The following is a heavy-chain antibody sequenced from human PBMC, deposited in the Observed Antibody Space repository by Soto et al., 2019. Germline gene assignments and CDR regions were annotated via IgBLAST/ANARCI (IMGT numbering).Heavy chain of an antibody. CDR2: INPSGGSS. CDR3: ARDASTGLFSDRFDY. Sequence: ASVKVSCKASGYTFTSYYLHWVRQAPGQGLEWMGIINPSGGSSTYAQKFQGRVTMTRDTSTSTVYMELSSLRSEDTAVYYCARDASTGLFSDRFDYWGRGTLVTVSS. V-gene: IGHV1-46*03. J-gene: IGHJ4*03. D-gene: IGHD2-8*02. CDR1: GYTFTSYY.